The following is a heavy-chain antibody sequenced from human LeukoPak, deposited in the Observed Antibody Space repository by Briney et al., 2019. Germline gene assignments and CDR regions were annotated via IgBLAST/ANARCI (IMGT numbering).Heavy chain of an antibody. CDR1: GFNFNAFF. CDR2: IDTDGKTT. V-gene: IGHV3-74*01. CDR3: VRDKDGYNF. Sequence: GSLRLSCAASGFNFNAFFMHLVRQVSGEGLVWVSRIDTDGKTTTYADSVKGRFTISRDNAKNTVYLQMNSLRAEDTAVYYCVRDKDGYNFWGQGTLVSVSS. J-gene: IGHJ4*02. D-gene: IGHD5-24*01.